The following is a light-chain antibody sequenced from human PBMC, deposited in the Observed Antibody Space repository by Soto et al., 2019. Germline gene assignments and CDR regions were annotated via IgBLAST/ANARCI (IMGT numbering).Light chain of an antibody. CDR1: QSVSSY. CDR3: QQRSNWPPL. J-gene: IGKJ5*01. CDR2: DAS. V-gene: IGKV3-11*01. Sequence: EIVLTQSPATLPLSPGERATLSCRASQSVSSYLAWYQQKPCQAPRLLIYDASNRATGIPARFSGSGSGTDFTLTISSLEPEDFAVYYCQQRSNWPPLFGQGTRLEIK.